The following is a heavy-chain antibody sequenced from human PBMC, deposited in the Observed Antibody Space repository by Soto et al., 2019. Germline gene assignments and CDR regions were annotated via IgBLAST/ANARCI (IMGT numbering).Heavy chain of an antibody. CDR1: EGSISSYY. Sequence: PSVLMSVTCSVAEGSISSYYWRCFRKTPGKGLEWIGYIYYSGSTNYNPSLKSRVTISVDTSKNQFSLRLNSVTAADTAVYYCARPEIVGPTIDAFDIWGQGTMVTVSS. CDR2: IYYSGST. D-gene: IGHD1-26*01. J-gene: IGHJ3*02. CDR3: ARPEIVGPTIDAFDI. V-gene: IGHV4-59*08.